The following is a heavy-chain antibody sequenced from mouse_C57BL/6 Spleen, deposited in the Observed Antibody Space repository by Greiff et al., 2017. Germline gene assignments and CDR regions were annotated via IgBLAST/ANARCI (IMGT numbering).Heavy chain of an antibody. Sequence: VLLQQSGAELMKPGASVKLSCKATGYTFTGYWIEWVKQRPGHGLEWIGEILPGSGSTTYNEKFKGKATFTAATSSNTAYMQLSSLTTEDSAIYYCARMELRLQAWFAYWGQGTLVTVSA. D-gene: IGHD3-2*02. J-gene: IGHJ3*01. CDR2: ILPGSGST. V-gene: IGHV1-9*01. CDR3: ARMELRLQAWFAY. CDR1: GYTFTGYW.